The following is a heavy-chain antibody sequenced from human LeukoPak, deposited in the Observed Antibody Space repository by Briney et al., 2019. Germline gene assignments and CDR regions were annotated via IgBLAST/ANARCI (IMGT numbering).Heavy chain of an antibody. J-gene: IGHJ4*02. V-gene: IGHV4-59*01. CDR2: IYYSGST. CDR1: GGSISSYY. CDR3: ARVLCGGGSCLFDY. Sequence: SETLSLTCTVSGGSISSYYWSWIRQPPGKGIELVGYIYYSGSTNYNPSLKRRVTISVDTSKHQFSLKLSSVTAADTAVYYCARVLCGGGSCLFDYWGQGTLVTVSS. D-gene: IGHD2-15*01.